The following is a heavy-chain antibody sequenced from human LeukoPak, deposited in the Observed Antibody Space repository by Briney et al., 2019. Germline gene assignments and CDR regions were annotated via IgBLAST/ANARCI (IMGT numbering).Heavy chain of an antibody. J-gene: IGHJ5*02. CDR1: GGSISSGGYY. CDR3: ARSGDYGSEWFDP. Sequence: SETLSLTCTVSGGSISSGGYYWSWIRQYPGKGLEWIGYIYYSGSTYYNPSLKSRVTISVDTSKNQFSLKLSSVTAADTAVYYCARSGDYGSEWFDPWGQGTLVTVSS. V-gene: IGHV4-31*03. D-gene: IGHD4-17*01. CDR2: IYYSGST.